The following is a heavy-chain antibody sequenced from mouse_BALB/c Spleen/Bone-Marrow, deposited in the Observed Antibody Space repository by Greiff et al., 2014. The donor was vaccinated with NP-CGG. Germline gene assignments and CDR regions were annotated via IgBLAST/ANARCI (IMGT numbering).Heavy chain of an antibody. CDR3: ASYYYGRYFDV. D-gene: IGHD1-1*01. CDR2: IDPANGNT. V-gene: IGHV14-3*02. J-gene: IGHJ1*01. Sequence: VQLQQSGAEPVKPGASVKLSCTASGFNIKDTYMHWVKQRPEQGLEWIGRIDPANGNTKYDPKFQGKATITADTSSNTAYLQPSSLTSEDTAVYYCASYYYGRYFDVWGAGTTVTVSS. CDR1: GFNIKDTY.